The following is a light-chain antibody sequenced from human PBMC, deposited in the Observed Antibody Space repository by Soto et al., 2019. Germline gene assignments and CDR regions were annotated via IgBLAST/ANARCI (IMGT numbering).Light chain of an antibody. Sequence: DIQMTQSPSTLSASVGDRVTITCRASQSISSWLAWYQQKPGKAPKLLIYDASSLESGVPSRFSGSGSGTDFTFTISSLQPEDIATYYCQQYDNLPIFTFGPGTKVDIK. CDR2: DAS. CDR1: QSISSW. J-gene: IGKJ3*01. CDR3: QQYDNLPIFT. V-gene: IGKV1-5*01.